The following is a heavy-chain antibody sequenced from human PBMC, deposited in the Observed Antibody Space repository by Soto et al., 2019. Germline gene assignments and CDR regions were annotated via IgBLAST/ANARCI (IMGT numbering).Heavy chain of an antibody. CDR3: ARDNTGYSSGERPPDDAFDI. J-gene: IGHJ3*02. Sequence: XQTLSLTWAISGYSVSSNSAAWNLIRQSPLRGLEWLGRTYYRSKWYNDYAVSVKSRITINPDTSKNQFSLQLNSVTPEDTAVYYCARDNTGYSSGERPPDDAFDIWGQGTMVTVSS. CDR1: GYSVSSNSAA. D-gene: IGHD6-19*01. CDR2: TYYRSKWYN. V-gene: IGHV6-1*01.